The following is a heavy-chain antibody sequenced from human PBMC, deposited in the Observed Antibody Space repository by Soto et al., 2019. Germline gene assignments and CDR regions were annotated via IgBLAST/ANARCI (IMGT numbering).Heavy chain of an antibody. CDR2: INHRGST. CDR1: GGSFRGYY. J-gene: IGHJ6*02. CDR3: ARGSRMKIPAASGRDYYYHGLDV. Sequence: QVQLQQWGAGLLKPSETLSLTCAVYGGSFRGYYWSWIRQPPGKGLEWIGEINHRGSTNYNPSVKRRVTISVATSKNQFSRKLNSVTAADTAVYYCARGSRMKIPAASGRDYYYHGLDVWGQGTAVTVSS. D-gene: IGHD6-25*01. V-gene: IGHV4-34*01.